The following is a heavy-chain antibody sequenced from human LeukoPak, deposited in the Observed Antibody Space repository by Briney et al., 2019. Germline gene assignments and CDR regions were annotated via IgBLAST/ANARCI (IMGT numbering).Heavy chain of an antibody. J-gene: IGHJ6*02. V-gene: IGHV3-7*03. CDR2: INRDGSER. Sequence: GGSLRLSCAASGFSVSSNYMTWVRQAPGKGLEWVANINRDGSERYYVDSVKGRFTISRDDAKSSLYLQMNSLRAEDTAVYYCARRNAMDVWGQGTTVIVFS. CDR3: ARRNAMDV. CDR1: GFSVSSNY.